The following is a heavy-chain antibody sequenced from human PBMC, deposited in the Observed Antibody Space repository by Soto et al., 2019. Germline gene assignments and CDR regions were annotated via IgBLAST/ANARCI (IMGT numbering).Heavy chain of an antibody. CDR1: GGSFSGYY. D-gene: IGHD3-3*01. Sequence: SETLSLTCAVYGGSFSGYYWSWIRQPPGKGLEWIGEINHSGSTNYNPSLKSRVTISVDTSKNQFSLKLSSVTAADTAVYYCARGPVLRFRYDYWGQGTLVTVSS. J-gene: IGHJ4*02. CDR3: ARGPVLRFRYDY. CDR2: INHSGST. V-gene: IGHV4-34*01.